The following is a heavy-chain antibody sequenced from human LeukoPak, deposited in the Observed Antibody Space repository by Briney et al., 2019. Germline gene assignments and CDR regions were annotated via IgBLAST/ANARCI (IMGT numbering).Heavy chain of an antibody. CDR1: GFTFSSYG. Sequence: GGTLRLSCAASGFTFSSYGMSWVREAPGKGLEWVAVISYDGSNKYYADSVKGRFIISRDNSKNTLYLQMNSLRAEDTAVYYCAREAVAGTKDFDYWGQGTLVTVSS. V-gene: IGHV3-30*03. D-gene: IGHD6-19*01. J-gene: IGHJ4*02. CDR3: AREAVAGTKDFDY. CDR2: ISYDGSNK.